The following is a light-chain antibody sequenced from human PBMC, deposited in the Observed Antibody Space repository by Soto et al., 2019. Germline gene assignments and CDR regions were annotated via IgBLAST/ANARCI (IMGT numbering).Light chain of an antibody. CDR2: EVT. Sequence: QSALTQPASVSGSLGQSITISCTGTSSDVGGYNYVSWYQQHPGKDPKVEIFEVTKRPSGVSSRFSGSKSGNTASLTVSGLQAEDEGDYYCSSYTSSSTVLFGGGTKLTVL. J-gene: IGLJ2*01. CDR1: SSDVGGYNY. CDR3: SSYTSSSTVL. V-gene: IGLV2-14*01.